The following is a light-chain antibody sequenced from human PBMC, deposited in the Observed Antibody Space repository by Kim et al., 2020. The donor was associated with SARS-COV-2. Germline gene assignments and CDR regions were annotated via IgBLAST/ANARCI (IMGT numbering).Light chain of an antibody. CDR2: DAS. V-gene: IGKV3-11*01. CDR1: QNIDTY. J-gene: IGKJ4*02. Sequence: PGDRATLSCRASQNIDTYLAWYQQRPGQAPRLLVYDASNRATGVPERFSGSGSGTDFTLTISSREPEDFSIYYCQQRNSWPPAVTFGGGTKVDIK. CDR3: QQRNSWPPAVT.